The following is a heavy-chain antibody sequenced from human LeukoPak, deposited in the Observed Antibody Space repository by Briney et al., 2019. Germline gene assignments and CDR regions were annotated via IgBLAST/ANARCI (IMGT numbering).Heavy chain of an antibody. Sequence: PSETLSLTCTVSGGSISSGDYYWSWIRQPPGKGLEWIGYIYYSGSTNYNPSLRSRVTISVDTSKNQFSLKLSSVTAADTAVYYCARVSYSSSWYYYYGMDVWGQGTTVTVSS. CDR1: GGSISSGDYY. J-gene: IGHJ6*02. V-gene: IGHV4-61*08. CDR3: ARVSYSSSWYYYYGMDV. CDR2: IYYSGST. D-gene: IGHD6-13*01.